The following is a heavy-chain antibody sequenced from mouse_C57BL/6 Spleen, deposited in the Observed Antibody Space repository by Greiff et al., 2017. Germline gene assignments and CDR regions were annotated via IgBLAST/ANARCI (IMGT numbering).Heavy chain of an antibody. CDR3: AKSDGYYAWFAY. CDR1: GFSLTSYG. CDR2: IWSGGGT. V-gene: IGHV2-4*01. Sequence: QVQLKQSGPGLVQPSQSLSITCTVSGFSLTSYGVHWVRQPPGKGLEWLGVIWSGGGTDYNAAFISRLSISKDNSKSQVFLKMNSLQADDSAIYYCAKSDGYYAWFAYWGQGTLVTVSA. D-gene: IGHD2-3*01. J-gene: IGHJ3*01.